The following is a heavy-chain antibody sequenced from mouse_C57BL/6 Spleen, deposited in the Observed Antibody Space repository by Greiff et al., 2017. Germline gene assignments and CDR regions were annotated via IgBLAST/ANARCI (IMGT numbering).Heavy chain of an antibody. CDR3: ARSDGLSPYYYAMGY. V-gene: IGHV1-64*01. D-gene: IGHD2-3*01. J-gene: IGHJ4*01. CDR2: IHPNSGST. CDR1: GYTFTSYW. Sequence: QVQLQQPGAELVKPGASVKLSCKASGYTFTSYWMHWVKQRPGQGLEWIGMIHPNSGSTNYNEKFKSKATLTVDKSSSTAYMQLSSLTSEDSAVYYCARSDGLSPYYYAMGYWGQGTSVTVSS.